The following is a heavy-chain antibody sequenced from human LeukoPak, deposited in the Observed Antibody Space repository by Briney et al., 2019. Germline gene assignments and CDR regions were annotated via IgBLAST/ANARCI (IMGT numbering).Heavy chain of an antibody. CDR1: GGSISSGGYY. D-gene: IGHD3-22*01. CDR2: IYYSGST. CDR3: ARAFKPFNYYDSSGYYYP. Sequence: PSETLSLTCTVSGGSISSGGYYWSWIRQHPGKGLEWIGYIYYSGSTYYNPSLKSRVTISVDTSKNQFSLKLSSVTAADTAVHYCARAFKPFNYYDSSGYYYPWGQGTLVTVSS. J-gene: IGHJ5*02. V-gene: IGHV4-31*03.